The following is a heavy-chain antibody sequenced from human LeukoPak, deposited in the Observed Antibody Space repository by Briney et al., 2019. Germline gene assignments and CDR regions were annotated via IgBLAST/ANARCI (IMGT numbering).Heavy chain of an antibody. J-gene: IGHJ4*02. D-gene: IGHD3-10*01. CDR2: ISYDGSTK. Sequence: PGGSLRLSCTASGFTFSTYGMHWVRQAPGKGLEWVTLISYDGSTKYYSDSVKGRFTISRDNSKNTLYLQMNSLRAEDTAVCYCATLRGANYFDYWGQGTLVTVSS. V-gene: IGHV3-30*03. CDR3: ATLRGANYFDY. CDR1: GFTFSTYG.